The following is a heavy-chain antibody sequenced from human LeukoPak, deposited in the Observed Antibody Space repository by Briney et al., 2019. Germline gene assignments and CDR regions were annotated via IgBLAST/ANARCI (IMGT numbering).Heavy chain of an antibody. CDR2: IGISGVST. V-gene: IGHV3-23*01. CDR1: GFTFSTYC. Sequence: GGSLRLSCAASGFTFSTYCMSWVRQAPGKGLEWVSGIGISGVSTYYADSVKGRFTISRENAKNSLYLQMNSLRAGDTAVYYCARDLYLSGGGSYYYYGMDVWGQGTTVTVSS. CDR3: ARDLYLSGGGSYYYYGMDV. D-gene: IGHD2-15*01. J-gene: IGHJ6*02.